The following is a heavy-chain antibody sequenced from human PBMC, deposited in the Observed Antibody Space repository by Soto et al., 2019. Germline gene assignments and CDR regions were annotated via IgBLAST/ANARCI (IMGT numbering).Heavy chain of an antibody. D-gene: IGHD6-13*01. CDR2: IYYSGST. J-gene: IGHJ6*02. Sequence: SETLSLTCTVSGGSISSGGYYWSWIRQHPGKGLEWIGYIYYSGSTYYNPSLKSRVTISVDTSKNQFSLKLSSVTAADTAVYYCARGPTGYSGRLYYYYYYGMDVWGQGTTVTAP. V-gene: IGHV4-31*03. CDR1: GGSISSGGYY. CDR3: ARGPTGYSGRLYYYYYYGMDV.